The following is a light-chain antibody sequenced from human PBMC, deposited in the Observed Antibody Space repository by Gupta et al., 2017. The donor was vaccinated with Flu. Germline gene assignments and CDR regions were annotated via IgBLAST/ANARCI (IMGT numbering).Light chain of an antibody. CDR1: TGVVTSSHF. CDR2: DTS. J-gene: IGLJ3*02. Sequence: QAVVTQEPSLTVSPGETVTLTCGSSTGVVTSSHFPYWFQQKPAQAPLICSYDTSNKHSCTPARVSGSLLGGTVAMHRSGAQAEDDSYYSSLHYNGGGWVFGGGTKLTVL. V-gene: IGLV7-46*01. CDR3: LHYNGGGWV.